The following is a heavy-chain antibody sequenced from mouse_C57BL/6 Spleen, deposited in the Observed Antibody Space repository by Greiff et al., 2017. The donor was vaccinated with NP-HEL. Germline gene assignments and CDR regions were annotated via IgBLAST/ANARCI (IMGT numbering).Heavy chain of an antibody. CDR2: IWSGGST. D-gene: IGHD1-1*01. J-gene: IGHJ2*01. V-gene: IGHV2-2*01. Sequence: VKLQESGPGLVQPSQSLSITCTVSGFSLTSYGVHWVRQSPGKGLEWLGVIWSGGSTDYNAAFISRLSISKDNSKSQVFFKMNSLQADDTAIYYCARNSITTVVPDYWGQGTTLTVSS. CDR3: ARNSITTVVPDY. CDR1: GFSLTSYG.